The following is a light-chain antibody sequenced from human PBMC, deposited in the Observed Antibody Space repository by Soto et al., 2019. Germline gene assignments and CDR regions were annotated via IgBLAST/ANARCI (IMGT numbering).Light chain of an antibody. Sequence: DIQMTQSPSSLSASVGDRVTIACQASQDITNNLSWYQLRPGKAPKLLIYDASNLETGVPSRFSGGGSGTDFTFTISSLQPEDIAIYYCQQYDNPLVTFGQGTRLEIK. J-gene: IGKJ5*01. V-gene: IGKV1-33*01. CDR1: QDITNN. CDR3: QQYDNPLVT. CDR2: DAS.